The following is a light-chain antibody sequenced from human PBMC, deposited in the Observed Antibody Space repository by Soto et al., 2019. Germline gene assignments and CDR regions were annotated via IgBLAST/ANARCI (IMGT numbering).Light chain of an antibody. V-gene: IGKV1-39*01. Sequence: DIQMTQSPSSLSASVGQRVTITCRASQSISTYLNWYQQKPGRAPRLLIYASSSLQSGVPSRFRGSGSGTDFTLTISSLQPEDFATYYCQQSYSTLWTFGQGTKVDSK. CDR2: ASS. CDR1: QSISTY. CDR3: QQSYSTLWT. J-gene: IGKJ1*01.